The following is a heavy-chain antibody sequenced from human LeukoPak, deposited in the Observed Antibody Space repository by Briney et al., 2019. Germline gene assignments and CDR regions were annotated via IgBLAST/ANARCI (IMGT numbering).Heavy chain of an antibody. D-gene: IGHD6-13*01. CDR2: INHSGST. Sequence: SETLSLTCSVYGGSFSGYYWSWIRQPPGKGLEWIGEINHSGSTNYNPSLKSRVTISVDTSKNQFSLKLSSVTAADTAVYYCARRWRSSSLNWFDPWGQGTLVTVSS. CDR1: GGSFSGYY. J-gene: IGHJ5*02. V-gene: IGHV4-34*01. CDR3: ARRWRSSSLNWFDP.